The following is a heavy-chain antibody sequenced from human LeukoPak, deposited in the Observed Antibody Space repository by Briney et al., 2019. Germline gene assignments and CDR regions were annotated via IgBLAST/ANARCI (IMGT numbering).Heavy chain of an antibody. Sequence: SETLSLTCTVSGGSISGYFWAWIRRPAGEGLEWIGRIYSSGSTNYNLSLKSRVTISVDTSKNQFSLKLSSVTAADTAVYYCARHGHYYGSGSLLAFDYWGQGTLVTVSS. CDR3: ARHGHYYGSGSLLAFDY. V-gene: IGHV4-4*07. J-gene: IGHJ4*02. CDR1: GGSISGYF. D-gene: IGHD3-10*01. CDR2: IYSSGST.